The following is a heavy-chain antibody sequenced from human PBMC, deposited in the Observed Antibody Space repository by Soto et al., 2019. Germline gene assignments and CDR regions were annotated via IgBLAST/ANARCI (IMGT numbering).Heavy chain of an antibody. Sequence: SGPTLVNPTQTLTLTCVFSGFSLNTGGVTVGWIRQPPGKALEWVALIYWDDGKRYSPSLKSRLTITKETSRNQVVLKMTNVDPEDTATYLCAHSPAPRAYFKHWGEGTMVTVYS. CDR2: IYWDDGK. CDR1: GFSLNTGGVT. CDR3: AHSPAPRAYFKH. D-gene: IGHD1-26*01. V-gene: IGHV2-5*02. J-gene: IGHJ1*01.